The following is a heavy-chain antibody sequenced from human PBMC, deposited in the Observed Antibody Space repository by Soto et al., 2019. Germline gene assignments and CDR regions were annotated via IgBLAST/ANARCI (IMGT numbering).Heavy chain of an antibody. D-gene: IGHD3-22*01. V-gene: IGHV4-39*01. CDR2: IYYSGST. CDR1: GGSISSSSYY. CDR3: ATFNYYDSSGYYSPYYYYGMDV. J-gene: IGHJ6*02. Sequence: QLQLQESGPGLVKPSETLSLTCTVSGGSISSSSYYWGWIRQPPGKGLEWIGSIYYSGSTYYNPSLKSRVTISVDTSKNQFSLKLSSVTAADTAVYYCATFNYYDSSGYYSPYYYYGMDVWGQGTTVTVSS.